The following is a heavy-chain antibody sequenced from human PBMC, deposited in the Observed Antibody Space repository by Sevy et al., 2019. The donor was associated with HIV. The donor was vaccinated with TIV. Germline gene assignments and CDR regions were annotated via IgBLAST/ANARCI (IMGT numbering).Heavy chain of an antibody. CDR2: ISWNSGTI. CDR3: AKDEGATGTADFDY. J-gene: IGHJ4*02. CDR1: GFTFDHHA. V-gene: IGHV3-9*01. Sequence: GGSLRLSCAASGFTFDHHAMHWVRQAPGKGLEWVSGISWNSGTIGYADPVKGRFTISRDNAKNSLYLQMNSVRAEDTALYYCAKDEGATGTADFDYWGQGTLVTVSS. D-gene: IGHD1-1*01.